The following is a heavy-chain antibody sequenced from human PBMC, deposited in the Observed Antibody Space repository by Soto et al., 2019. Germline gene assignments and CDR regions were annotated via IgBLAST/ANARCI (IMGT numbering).Heavy chain of an antibody. CDR1: GGSISSGGYS. CDR2: IYHSGST. J-gene: IGHJ6*02. CDR3: ARGLRYYGSGSSTYYYYGMDV. D-gene: IGHD3-10*01. V-gene: IGHV4-30-2*01. Sequence: SETLSLTCAVSGGSISSGGYSWSWIRQPPGKGLEWIGYIYHSGSTYYNPSLKSRVTISVDRSKNQFSLKLSSVTAADTAVYYCARGLRYYGSGSSTYYYYGMDVWGQGTTVTVSS.